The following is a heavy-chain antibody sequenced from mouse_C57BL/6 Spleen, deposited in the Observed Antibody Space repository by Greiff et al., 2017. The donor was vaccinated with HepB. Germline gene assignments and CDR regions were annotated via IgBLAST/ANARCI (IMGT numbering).Heavy chain of an antibody. D-gene: IGHD2-12*01. CDR3: ARQYDKGFDY. V-gene: IGHV2-6-1*01. J-gene: IGHJ2*01. Sequence: VQRVESGPGLVAPSQSLSITCTVSGFSLTSYGVHWVRQPPGKGLEWLVVIWSDGSTTYNSALKSRLSISKDNAKSQVFLKMNSRQTEDTAMYYCARQYDKGFDYWGQGTTLTVSS. CDR1: GFSLTSYG. CDR2: IWSDGST.